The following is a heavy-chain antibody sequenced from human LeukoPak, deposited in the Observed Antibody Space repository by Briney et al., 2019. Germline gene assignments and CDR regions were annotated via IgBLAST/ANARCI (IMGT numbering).Heavy chain of an antibody. V-gene: IGHV1-2*02. CDR1: GYTFTGYY. Sequence: ASVKVSCKASGYTFTGYYVHWVRQAPGQGLEWMGWINPNSGGTNYAQKFQGRVTMTRDTSISTAYMELSRLRSDDTAVYYCARDILTGYGFDPWGQGTLVTVSS. D-gene: IGHD3-9*01. CDR3: ARDILTGYGFDP. J-gene: IGHJ5*02. CDR2: INPNSGGT.